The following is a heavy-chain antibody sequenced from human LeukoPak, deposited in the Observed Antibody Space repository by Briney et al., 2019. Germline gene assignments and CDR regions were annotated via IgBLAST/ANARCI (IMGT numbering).Heavy chain of an antibody. CDR2: IYPGDSDT. V-gene: IGHV5-51*01. CDR1: GYSFTSYW. D-gene: IGHD3-22*01. J-gene: IGHJ6*03. Sequence: GESLKISCKGSGYSFTSYWIGWVRQMPGKGLEWMGIIYPGDSDTRYSPSFQGQVTISADKSISTAYLQWSSLKASDTAMYYCARIPSLRRVSGGYYYVRSYYYYYMDVWGKGTTVTVSS. CDR3: ARIPSLRRVSGGYYYVRSYYYYYMDV.